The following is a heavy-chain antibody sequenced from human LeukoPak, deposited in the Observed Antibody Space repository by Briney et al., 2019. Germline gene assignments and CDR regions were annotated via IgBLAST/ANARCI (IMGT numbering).Heavy chain of an antibody. V-gene: IGHV3-23*01. D-gene: IGHD5-12*01. CDR2: VSGSRANT. CDR1: GFTLRSYA. J-gene: IGHJ4*02. Sequence: PGGSLRLSCVASGFTLRSYAMSWVRQAPGRGLEWVSAVSGSRANTYYADSVKGRFTISRDNSKNTVYLQMSSLRAEDTAVYYCAKLGLIVATMSHFDDWGQGTLATVSS. CDR3: AKLGLIVATMSHFDD.